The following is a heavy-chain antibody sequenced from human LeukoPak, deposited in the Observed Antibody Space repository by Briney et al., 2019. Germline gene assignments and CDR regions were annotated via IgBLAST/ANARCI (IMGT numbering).Heavy chain of an antibody. V-gene: IGHV4-59*01. J-gene: IGHJ3*02. CDR1: GGSMSSYY. Sequence: PSETLSLTCTVSGGSMSSYYWSWIRQPPGKGLEWIGNIYYSGTKYNPSLKSRVSISADRSKNQFSLKLSSVTAADTAVYYCGRVSHFDSSGDDAVDIWGQGTMVDVSS. D-gene: IGHD3-22*01. CDR2: IYYSGT. CDR3: GRVSHFDSSGDDAVDI.